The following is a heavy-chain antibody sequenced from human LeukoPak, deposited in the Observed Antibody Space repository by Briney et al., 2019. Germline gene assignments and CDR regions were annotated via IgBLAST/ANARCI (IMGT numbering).Heavy chain of an antibody. Sequence: PGGSLRLSCAASGFTFSSYAMSWVRQAPGKGLEWVSAISGSGGSTYYADSVKGRFTISRDNSKNTLYLQMNSLRAEDTAVYYCARDRSSSSWYFDYWGQGTLVTVSS. D-gene: IGHD6-13*01. CDR1: GFTFSSYA. J-gene: IGHJ4*02. CDR3: ARDRSSSSWYFDY. V-gene: IGHV3-23*01. CDR2: ISGSGGST.